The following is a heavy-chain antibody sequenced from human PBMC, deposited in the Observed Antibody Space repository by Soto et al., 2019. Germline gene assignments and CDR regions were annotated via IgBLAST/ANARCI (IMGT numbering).Heavy chain of an antibody. CDR1: GFAFSSYT. Sequence: EVQLLESGGGLVQPGGSLRLSCAASGFAFSSYTMSWVRQAPGKGLEWVSGISGSGDSTYYADSVKGRFTISRDNSENTLSLQMNSLRAEDTAVYYCAKKGRITAIGTNAFDIWGQGTMVTVSS. D-gene: IGHD6-13*01. J-gene: IGHJ3*02. CDR3: AKKGRITAIGTNAFDI. CDR2: ISGSGDST. V-gene: IGHV3-23*01.